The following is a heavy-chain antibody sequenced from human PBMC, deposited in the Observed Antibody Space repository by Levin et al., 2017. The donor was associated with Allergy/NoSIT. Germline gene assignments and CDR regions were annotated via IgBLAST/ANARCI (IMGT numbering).Heavy chain of an antibody. D-gene: IGHD1/OR15-1a*01. Sequence: SQTLSLTCAIYDGSFNSSYWTWIRPAPGKGLDWIGEISQSGSTRYNPSLESRVTISVDKSKNQFFLKLRSVTAADTAVYYCARIVSRSNNDYWGQGTLVTVSS. CDR1: DGSFNSSY. CDR3: ARIVSRSNNDY. J-gene: IGHJ4*02. CDR2: ISQSGST. V-gene: IGHV4-34*01.